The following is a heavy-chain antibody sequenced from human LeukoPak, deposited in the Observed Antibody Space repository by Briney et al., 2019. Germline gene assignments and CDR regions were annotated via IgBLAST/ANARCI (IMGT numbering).Heavy chain of an antibody. V-gene: IGHV4-4*07. Sequence: PSETLSLTCTVSGDSISNYYWSWIRQPAGKGLEWIGHIYTSGNNNYNPSPKSRVTMSVDTSKNQFSLKLSSVTAADTAVYYCARDGSHGYSDSYYGYWGQGTLVTVSS. CDR1: GDSISNYY. J-gene: IGHJ4*02. D-gene: IGHD6-13*01. CDR3: ARDGSHGYSDSYYGY. CDR2: IYTSGNN.